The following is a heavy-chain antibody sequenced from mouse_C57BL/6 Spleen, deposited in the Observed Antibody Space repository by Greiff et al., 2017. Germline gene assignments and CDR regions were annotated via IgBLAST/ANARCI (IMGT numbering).Heavy chain of an antibody. CDR1: GYAFSSYW. J-gene: IGHJ2*01. CDR3: ARGGLGQYFDY. V-gene: IGHV1-80*01. D-gene: IGHD4-1*01. Sequence: VQLQQSGAELVKPGASVKISCKASGYAFSSYWMNWVKQRPGKGLEWIGQIYPGDGDTNYNGKFKGKATLTADKSSSTAYMQLSSLTSEDSAVYFCARGGLGQYFDYWGQGTTLTVSS. CDR2: IYPGDGDT.